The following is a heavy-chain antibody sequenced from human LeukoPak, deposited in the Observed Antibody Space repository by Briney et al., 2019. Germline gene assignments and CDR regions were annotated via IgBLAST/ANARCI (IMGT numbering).Heavy chain of an antibody. CDR3: ARDVSLLSSSWPTPFDY. D-gene: IGHD6-13*01. V-gene: IGHV4-59*01. Sequence: PSETLSLTCTVSGGALSTYYWSWIRQTPGMGLEWIGYIYYTGSTNYNPSLKSRVTISVDASENQFSLKMSSMTAADTAVYYCARDVSLLSSSWPTPFDYWGQGTLVTVSS. J-gene: IGHJ4*02. CDR1: GGALSTYY. CDR2: IYYTGST.